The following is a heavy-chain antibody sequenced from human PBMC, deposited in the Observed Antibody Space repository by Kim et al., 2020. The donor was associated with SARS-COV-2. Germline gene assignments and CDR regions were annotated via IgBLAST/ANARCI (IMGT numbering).Heavy chain of an antibody. D-gene: IGHD4-17*01. V-gene: IGHV3-49*04. J-gene: IGHJ5*02. CDR3: TRRNLRWGGTNWFDP. Sequence: GGSLRLSCTASGFTFGDYAMSWVRQAPGKGLEWVGFIRSKAYGGTTEYAASVKGRFTISRDDSKSIAYLQMNSLKTEDTAVYYCTRRNLRWGGTNWFDPWGQGTLVTVSS. CDR2: IRSKAYGGTT. CDR1: GFTFGDYA.